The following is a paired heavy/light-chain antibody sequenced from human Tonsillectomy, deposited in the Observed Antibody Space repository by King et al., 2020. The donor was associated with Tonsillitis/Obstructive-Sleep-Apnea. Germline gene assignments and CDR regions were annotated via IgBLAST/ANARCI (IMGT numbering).Light chain of an antibody. CDR3: GTWDSSLSGNWV. Sequence: QSVLTQPPSVSAAPGQKVTISCSGSSSNIGNNDVSWYQQLPGTVPKVLIYDNNKRPSGIPDRVSGSKSGTSATLGITGLQTGDEADYYCGTWDSSLSGNWVFGGGTKLTVL. J-gene: IGLJ3*02. V-gene: IGLV1-51*01. CDR1: SSNIGNND. CDR2: DNN.
Heavy chain of an antibody. Sequence: QVQLVESGGGVVQPGRSLRLSCAASGFTFSGYAMHWVRQAPGKGLEWVAVISYDGSNKYYADSVKGRFTISSDNSKNTLYLQMNSLRTEDTAVYYCARDPSGYSYGPIDVWGKGTTVTVSS. CDR2: ISYDGSNK. CDR1: GFTFSGYA. J-gene: IGHJ6*04. V-gene: IGHV3-30*04. CDR3: ARDPSGYSYGPIDV. D-gene: IGHD5-18*01.